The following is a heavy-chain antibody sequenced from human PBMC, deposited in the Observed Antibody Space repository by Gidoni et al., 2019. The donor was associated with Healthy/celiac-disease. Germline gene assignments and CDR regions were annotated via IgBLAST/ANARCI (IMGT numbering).Heavy chain of an antibody. CDR1: GFTLSSYG. Sequence: QVQLVESGGGVVQPGRSLRLSCAASGFTLSSYGMHWVRQAPGKGLEWVAVIWYDGSNKYYADSVKGRFTISRDNSKNTLYLQMNSLRAEDTAVYYCARDPDVVVPAPPDYWGQGTLVTVSS. V-gene: IGHV3-33*01. CDR3: ARDPDVVVPAPPDY. CDR2: IWYDGSNK. J-gene: IGHJ4*02. D-gene: IGHD2-2*01.